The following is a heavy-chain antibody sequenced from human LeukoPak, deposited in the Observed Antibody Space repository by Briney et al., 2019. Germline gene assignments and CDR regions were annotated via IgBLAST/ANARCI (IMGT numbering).Heavy chain of an antibody. D-gene: IGHD4-11*01. CDR1: GFSFSSYW. V-gene: IGHV3-20*04. Sequence: GGSLRLSCAASGFSFSSYWMSWVRRAPGKGLEWVSGINWDGGSTGYADSVKGRFTISRDNVKNSLYLQMNSLRAEDTALYYCARSDHSNYADYWGQGTLVTVSS. CDR3: ARSDHSNYADY. J-gene: IGHJ4*02. CDR2: INWDGGST.